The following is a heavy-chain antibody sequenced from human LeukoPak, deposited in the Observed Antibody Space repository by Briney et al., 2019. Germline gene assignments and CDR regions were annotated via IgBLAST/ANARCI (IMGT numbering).Heavy chain of an antibody. Sequence: ASVKVSCKASGYTFTSYGISWVRQAPGQGLEWMGWISAYNGNTNYAQKLQGRVTMTTDTSTSTAYMEPRSLRSDDTAVYYCARLYFVWGSYHPDYWGQGTLVTVSS. V-gene: IGHV1-18*04. CDR2: ISAYNGNT. CDR3: ARLYFVWGSYHPDY. J-gene: IGHJ4*02. CDR1: GYTFTSYG. D-gene: IGHD3-16*02.